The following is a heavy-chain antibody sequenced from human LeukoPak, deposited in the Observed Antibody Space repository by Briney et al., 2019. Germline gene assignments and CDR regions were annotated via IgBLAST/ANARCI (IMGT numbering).Heavy chain of an antibody. V-gene: IGHV4-61*05. CDR1: GGSISSSSYY. CDR2: IYYSGST. J-gene: IGHJ6*02. CDR3: ARRSPHYYYGMDV. Sequence: SETLSLTCTVSGGSISSSSYYWSWIRQPPGKGLEWIGYIYYSGSTNYNPSLKSRVTISVDTSKDQFSLKLSSVTAADTAVYYCARRSPHYYYGMDVWGQGTTVTVSS.